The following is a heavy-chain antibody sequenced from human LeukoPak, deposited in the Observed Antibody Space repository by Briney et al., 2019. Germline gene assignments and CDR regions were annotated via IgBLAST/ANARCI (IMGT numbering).Heavy chain of an antibody. CDR2: INYSGST. CDR1: GGCISSYY. CDR3: ARETYYYDSSGYHDAFDI. D-gene: IGHD3-22*01. V-gene: IGHV4-59*01. Sequence: SETLSLTCTVSGGCISSYYWSWIRQPPGKGLEWIGYINYSGSTNYNPSLKSRVTISVDTSKNQFSLKLSSVTAADTAVYYCARETYYYDSSGYHDAFDIWGQGTMVTVSS. J-gene: IGHJ3*02.